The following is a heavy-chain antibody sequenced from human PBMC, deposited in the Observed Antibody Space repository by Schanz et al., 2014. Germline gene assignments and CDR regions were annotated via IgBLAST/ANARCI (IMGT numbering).Heavy chain of an antibody. CDR1: GFSFSDYY. CDR2: INTGSNYI. Sequence: QVHLLESGGGLVKPGGSLRLSCAASGFSFSDYYMSWIRQAPGKGLEWISFINTGSNYINYADSVKGRFTISRDNTKNSLFLQLNSLRADDTAVYYCARNRGSGGQNWYFDLWGRGTLVTVSS. V-gene: IGHV3-11*03. CDR3: ARNRGSGGQNWYFDL. D-gene: IGHD1-26*01. J-gene: IGHJ2*01.